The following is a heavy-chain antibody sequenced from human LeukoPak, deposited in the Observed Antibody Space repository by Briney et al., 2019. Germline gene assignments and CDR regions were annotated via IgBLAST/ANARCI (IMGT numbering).Heavy chain of an antibody. CDR3: ARDAGWGYYDL. V-gene: IGHV3-7*01. CDR1: GFTFSTSS. J-gene: IGHJ4*02. D-gene: IGHD1-26*01. Sequence: GGSLRLSCVASGFTFSTSSVTWVRQAPGKGLEWVANIDKHGFGKYYVDSVRGRFAISRDYASNSVFLQMDSLRAEDTSVYYCARDAGWGYYDLWGQGTPVTVPS. CDR2: IDKHGFGK.